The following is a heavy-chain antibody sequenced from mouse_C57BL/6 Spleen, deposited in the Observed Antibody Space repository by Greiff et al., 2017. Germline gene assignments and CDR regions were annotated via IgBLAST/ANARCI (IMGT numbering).Heavy chain of an antibody. CDR1: GFTFSSYG. D-gene: IGHD1-1*01. Sequence: EVHLVESGGDLVKPGGSLKLSCAASGFTFSSYGMSWVRPTPDKRLEWVATISSGGSYTYYPDSVKGRFTISRDNAKNTLYLQMSSLKSEDTAMYYCARTTVVATRYFDVWGTGTTVTVSS. CDR2: ISSGGSYT. J-gene: IGHJ1*03. CDR3: ARTTVVATRYFDV. V-gene: IGHV5-6*01.